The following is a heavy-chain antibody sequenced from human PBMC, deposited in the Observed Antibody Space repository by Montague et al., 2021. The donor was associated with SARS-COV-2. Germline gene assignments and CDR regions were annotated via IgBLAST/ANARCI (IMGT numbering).Heavy chain of an antibody. V-gene: IGHV4-59*12. CDR2: ST. J-gene: IGHJ4*02. Sequence: STNYNPSLKSRVTISVDTSKNQFSLNLSSVTAADTAVYYCARRWYSSGYQEKYDFDYWGKGTMVTVSS. CDR3: ARRWYSSGYQEKYDFDY. D-gene: IGHD3-22*01.